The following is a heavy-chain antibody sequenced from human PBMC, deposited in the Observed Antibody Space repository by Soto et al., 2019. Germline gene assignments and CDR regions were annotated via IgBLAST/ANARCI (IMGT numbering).Heavy chain of an antibody. J-gene: IGHJ6*02. V-gene: IGHV3-30-3*01. D-gene: IGHD6-19*01. Sequence: PGGSLRLSCAASGFTFSSYAMHWVRQAPGKGLEWVAVISYDGSNKYYADSVKGRFTISRDNSKNTLYLQMNSLRAEDTAVYYCARDRSSSGWYGYYYYGMDVWGQGTTVTVSS. CDR1: GFTFSSYA. CDR3: ARDRSSSGWYGYYYYGMDV. CDR2: ISYDGSNK.